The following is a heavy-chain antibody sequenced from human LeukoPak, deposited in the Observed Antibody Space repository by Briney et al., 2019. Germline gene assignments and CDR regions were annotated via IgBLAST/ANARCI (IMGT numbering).Heavy chain of an antibody. V-gene: IGHV3-30*03. J-gene: IGHJ6*02. CDR1: GFTFSSYG. CDR3: ARKVAGGMDV. D-gene: IGHD2/OR15-2a*01. CDR2: ISYDGSNE. Sequence: GGSLRLSCAASGFTFSSYGMHWVRQAPGKGLEWVAVISYDGSNEYYADSVKGRFTISRDNSKNTLYLQMNGLRPEDTAVYYCARKVAGGMDVWGQGTTVTVSS.